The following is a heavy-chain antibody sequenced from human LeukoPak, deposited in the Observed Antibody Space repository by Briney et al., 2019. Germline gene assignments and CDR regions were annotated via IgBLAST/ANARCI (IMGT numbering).Heavy chain of an antibody. V-gene: IGHV3-48*04. D-gene: IGHD5-18*01. CDR3: ARPGVGSGRYGAFDT. J-gene: IGHJ3*02. CDR1: GFTFSNYS. CDR2: ISSSGATI. Sequence: RGSLRLSCAASGFTFSNYSINWVRQAPGKGLEWVSYISSSGATIFYSDSVKGRFTISRDNAKNSLYLQMNSLRAEDTAVYYCARPGVGSGRYGAFDTWGQGTMVTVSS.